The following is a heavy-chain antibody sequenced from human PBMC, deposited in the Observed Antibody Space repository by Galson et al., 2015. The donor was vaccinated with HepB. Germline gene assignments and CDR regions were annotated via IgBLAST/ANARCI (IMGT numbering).Heavy chain of an antibody. J-gene: IGHJ6*02. Sequence: SLRLSCAGSGFTFSNYGLHWVRQAPGKGLEWVSVISCVGSNQYYADSVKGRFTVSRDNSKNTLYLQMNSLTAEDTAVYYCAKDLSPSSDDPHYLYYYYGMDVWGPGTTVAVSS. CDR1: GFTFSNYG. D-gene: IGHD1-26*01. V-gene: IGHV3-30*18. CDR3: AKDLSPSSDDPHYLYYYYGMDV. CDR2: ISCVGSNQ.